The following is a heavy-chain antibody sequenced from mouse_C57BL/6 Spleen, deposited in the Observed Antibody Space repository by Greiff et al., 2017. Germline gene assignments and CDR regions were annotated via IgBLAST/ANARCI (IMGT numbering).Heavy chain of an antibody. V-gene: IGHV2-9*01. CDR2: IWGGGST. D-gene: IGHD4-1*01. Sequence: VKLVESGPGLVAPSQSLTITCTVSGFSLTSYGVDWVRPPPGQGLEWLGVIWGGGSTNYNSALMSRRSISKDNSKSKVFLKMNILQTDDTAMYYCSKHVLGRFAYWGQGTLVTVSA. J-gene: IGHJ3*01. CDR1: GFSLTSYG. CDR3: SKHVLGRFAY.